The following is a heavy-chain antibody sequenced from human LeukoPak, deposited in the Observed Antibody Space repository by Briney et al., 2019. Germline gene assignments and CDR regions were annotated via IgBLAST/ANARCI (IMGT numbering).Heavy chain of an antibody. CDR3: ASGRWYGYYYYMDV. CDR2: IYYSGST. J-gene: IGHJ6*03. V-gene: IGHV4-39*01. D-gene: IGHD6-13*01. Sequence: PSETLSLTCTVSGGSIRSSSYYWGWIRQPPGKGLEWIGSIYYSGSTYYNPSLKGRVTISVDTSKNQFSLKVNSVIAADTAVYYCASGRWYGYYYYMDVWGKGTTVTVSS. CDR1: GGSIRSSSYY.